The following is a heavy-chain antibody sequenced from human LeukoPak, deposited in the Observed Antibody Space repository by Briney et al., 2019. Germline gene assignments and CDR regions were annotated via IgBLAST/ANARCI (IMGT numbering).Heavy chain of an antibody. CDR2: ISSSGSTK. Sequence: GGSLRLSCAATGFTFSDYYMSWIRQAPGKGLEWVSYISSSGSTKYYADSVKGRFTISRDNAKNSYLQMNSLRAEDTAVYYCARDGHAYGRGSPHYWGQGTLVTVSS. CDR1: GFTFSDYY. J-gene: IGHJ4*02. CDR3: ARDGHAYGRGSPHY. V-gene: IGHV3-11*01. D-gene: IGHD3-10*01.